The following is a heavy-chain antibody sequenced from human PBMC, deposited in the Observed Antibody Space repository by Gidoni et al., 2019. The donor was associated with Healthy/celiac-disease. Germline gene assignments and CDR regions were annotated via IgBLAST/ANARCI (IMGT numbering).Heavy chain of an antibody. J-gene: IGHJ6*02. CDR2: FDPEDGET. CDR1: GYTLTDLS. CDR3: ATDYHPEPYQPNRDGYNSALDYYGMDV. Sequence: QVQLVQSGAEVKKPGASVKVSCKVSGYTLTDLSIHWVRQAPGNGLEWRGGFDPEDGETIYAQKFQGRVTMTEDTSTDTAYMELSSLRSEDTAVYYCATDYHPEPYQPNRDGYNSALDYYGMDVWGQGTTVTVSS. D-gene: IGHD1-1*01. V-gene: IGHV1-24*01.